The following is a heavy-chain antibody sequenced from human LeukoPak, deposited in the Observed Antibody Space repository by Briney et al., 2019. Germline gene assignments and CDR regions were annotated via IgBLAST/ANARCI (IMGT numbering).Heavy chain of an antibody. D-gene: IGHD2-15*01. CDR2: INPSGGST. CDR1: GFTFTNYN. Sequence: VASVKVSCKASGFTFTNYNMHWVRQAPGQRLEWMGIINPSGGSTNYAQNFQGRVTMTRDTSTSTVYMELSSLRAEDTAVYYCATLSVVVVPAELNWGQGTLVTVSS. V-gene: IGHV1-46*01. CDR3: ATLSVVVVPAELN. J-gene: IGHJ4*02.